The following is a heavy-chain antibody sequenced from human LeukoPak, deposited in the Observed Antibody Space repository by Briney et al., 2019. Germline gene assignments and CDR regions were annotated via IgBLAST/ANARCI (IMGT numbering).Heavy chain of an antibody. CDR2: ISSSSSYT. D-gene: IGHD5-18*01. CDR1: GFTFSDYY. J-gene: IGHJ4*02. V-gene: IGHV3-11*05. CDR3: ARVGGYSYGYDY. Sequence: GGSLRLSCAAPGFTFSDYYMSWIRQAPGKGLEWVSYISSSSSYTNYADSVKGRFTISRDNAKNSLYLQMNSLRAEDTAVYYCARVGGYSYGYDYWGQGTLVTVSS.